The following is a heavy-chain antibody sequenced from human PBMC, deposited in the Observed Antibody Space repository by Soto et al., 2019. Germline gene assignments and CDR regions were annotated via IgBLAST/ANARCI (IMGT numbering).Heavy chain of an antibody. CDR3: ARRGQQLPLYFDY. CDR1: GASVSSKSSA. J-gene: IGHJ4*02. Sequence: SQSLSLTCGISGASVSSKSSAWNWIRQSPSRGLEWLGRTYYRSKWYNDYAVSVKSRITINPDTSRNQFSLQLNSVTPEDTAVYYCARRGQQLPLYFDYWGQGTLVTVSS. V-gene: IGHV6-1*01. D-gene: IGHD6-13*01. CDR2: TYYRSKWYN.